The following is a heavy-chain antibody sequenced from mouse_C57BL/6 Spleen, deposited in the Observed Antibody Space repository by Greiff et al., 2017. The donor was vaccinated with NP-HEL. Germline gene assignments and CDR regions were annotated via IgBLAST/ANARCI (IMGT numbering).Heavy chain of an antibody. J-gene: IGHJ1*03. Sequence: QVQLQQSGAELARPGASVKLSCKASGYTFTSYGISWVKQRTGQGLEWIGEIYPRSGNTYYNEKFKGKATLTADKSSSTAYMELRSLTSEGSAVYFCARGGLGEALWYFDVWGTGTTVTVSS. CDR3: ARGGLGEALWYFDV. D-gene: IGHD4-1*01. CDR1: GYTFTSYG. V-gene: IGHV1-81*01. CDR2: IYPRSGNT.